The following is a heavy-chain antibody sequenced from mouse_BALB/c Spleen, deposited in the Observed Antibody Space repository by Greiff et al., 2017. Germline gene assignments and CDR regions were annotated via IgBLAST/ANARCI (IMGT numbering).Heavy chain of an antibody. J-gene: IGHJ3*01. D-gene: IGHD2-4*01. CDR3: ARDQITIGAWFAY. CDR2: ISDGGSYT. Sequence: EVQLMESGGGLVKPGGSLKLSCAASGFTFSDYYMYWVRQTPEKRLEWVATISDGGSYTYYPDSVKGRFTISRDNAKNNLYLQMSSLKSEDTAMYYCARDQITIGAWFAYWGQGTLVTVSA. CDR1: GFTFSDYY. V-gene: IGHV5-4*02.